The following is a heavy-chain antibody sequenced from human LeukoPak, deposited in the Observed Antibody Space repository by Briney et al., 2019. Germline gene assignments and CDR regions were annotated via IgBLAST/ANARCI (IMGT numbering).Heavy chain of an antibody. J-gene: IGHJ4*02. D-gene: IGHD2-21*01. Sequence: GGSLRLSCAASGFTFSSYAMSWVRQAPGRGLEWVSDISASGGYTHYADSVKGRFTISRDNSKNTLYLQMNSLRAEDTAVFYCATEKGDSPDYWGQGTLVTVSS. CDR1: GFTFSSYA. V-gene: IGHV3-23*01. CDR3: ATEKGDSPDY. CDR2: ISASGGYT.